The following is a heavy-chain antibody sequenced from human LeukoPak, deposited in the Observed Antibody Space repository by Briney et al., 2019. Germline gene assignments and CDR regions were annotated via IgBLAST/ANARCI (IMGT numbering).Heavy chain of an antibody. CDR3: AGRLWRRDGYNLSAFDI. V-gene: IGHV4-59*01. CDR2: IYYSGST. D-gene: IGHD5-24*01. J-gene: IGHJ3*02. Sequence: SETLSLTCTVSGGSIISYYWSWIRQPPGKGLEWIGYIYYSGSTNYNPSLKSRVTISVDTSKNQFSLKLSSVTAADTAVYYCAGRLWRRDGYNLSAFDIWGQGTMVTVSS. CDR1: GGSIISYY.